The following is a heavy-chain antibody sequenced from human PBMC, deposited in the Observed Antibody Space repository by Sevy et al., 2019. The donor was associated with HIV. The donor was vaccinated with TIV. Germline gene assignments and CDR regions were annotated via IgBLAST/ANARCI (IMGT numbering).Heavy chain of an antibody. CDR3: AKERLPTSDYGMDV. CDR1: GFTFDDYT. CDR2: ISWDGGST. V-gene: IGHV3-43*01. Sequence: GGSLRLSCAASGFTFDDYTMHWVRQAPGKGLEWVSLISWDGGSTYYADSVKGRFTISRDNCKNSLYLQMNSLRTEDTALYYCAKERLPTSDYGMDVWGQGTTVTVSS. J-gene: IGHJ6*02.